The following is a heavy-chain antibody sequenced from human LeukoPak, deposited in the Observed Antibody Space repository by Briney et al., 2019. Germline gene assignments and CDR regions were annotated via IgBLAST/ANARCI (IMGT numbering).Heavy chain of an antibody. D-gene: IGHD6-13*01. CDR2: IYYSGST. V-gene: IGHV4-39*01. J-gene: IGHJ3*02. CDR3: ARPLSGSSSWHGDAFDI. Sequence: PSETLSLTCTVSGGSISSSTYYWGWIRQHPGKGLEWIGSIYYSGSTYYNASLKSRVTISADTSKNQLSLKLSSVTAADTAVYYCARPLSGSSSWHGDAFDIWGQGTMVTVSS. CDR1: GGSISSSTYY.